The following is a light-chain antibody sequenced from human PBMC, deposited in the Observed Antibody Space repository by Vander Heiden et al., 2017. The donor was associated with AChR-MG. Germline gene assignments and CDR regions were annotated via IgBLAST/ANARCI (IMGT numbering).Light chain of an antibody. V-gene: IGKV3-15*01. CDR1: QSVSSN. CDR2: GAS. Sequence: EIVMTQSPATLSVSPGERATRSCRASQSVSSNLAWYQQKPGQAPRLLIYGASPRATGIPARFSGSGSGTEFTLTISSLQSEDFAVYYCQQYNNWPYTFGQGTKLEIK. J-gene: IGKJ2*01. CDR3: QQYNNWPYT.